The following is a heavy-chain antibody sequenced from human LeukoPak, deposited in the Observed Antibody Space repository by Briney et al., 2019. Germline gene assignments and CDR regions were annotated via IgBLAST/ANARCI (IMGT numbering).Heavy chain of an antibody. CDR3: ARDLSSDYYDSSGYPLG. Sequence: PGGSLRLSCTASGFTFSSYEMNWVRQSPGKGLEWVSYISSGGSTIYYADSVKGRFTISRDNAKNSLYLQMNSLRAEDTAVYYCARDLSSDYYDSSGYPLGWGQGTLVTVSS. V-gene: IGHV3-48*03. CDR1: GFTFSSYE. CDR2: ISSGGSTI. J-gene: IGHJ4*02. D-gene: IGHD3-22*01.